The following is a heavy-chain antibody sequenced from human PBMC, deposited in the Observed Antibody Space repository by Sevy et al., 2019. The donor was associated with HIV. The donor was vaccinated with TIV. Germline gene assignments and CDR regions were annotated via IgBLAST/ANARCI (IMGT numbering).Heavy chain of an antibody. CDR2: ISSSGSTI. V-gene: IGHV3-11*01. J-gene: IGHJ6*02. D-gene: IGHD2-15*01. CDR1: GFTFSDYY. CDR3: ARDSRILQCLPAVYYYYGMDV. Sequence: GGSLRLSCAASGFTFSDYYMSWIRQAPGKGLEWVSYISSSGSTIYYADSVKGRFTISRDKAKNSLYLQMNSLRADDTAVYYCARDSRILQCLPAVYYYYGMDVWGQGTTVTVSS.